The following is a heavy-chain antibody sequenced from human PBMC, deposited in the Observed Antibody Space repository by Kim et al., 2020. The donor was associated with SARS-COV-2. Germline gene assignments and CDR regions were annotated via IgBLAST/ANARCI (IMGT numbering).Heavy chain of an antibody. V-gene: IGHV4-4*06. CDR3: ARDLGIAVAGTHGMDV. J-gene: IGHJ6*02. D-gene: IGHD6-19*01. Sequence: SLESRVTMSVDTSKNQFSLKRGSVTAADTAVYYCARDLGIAVAGTHGMDVWGQGTTVTVSS.